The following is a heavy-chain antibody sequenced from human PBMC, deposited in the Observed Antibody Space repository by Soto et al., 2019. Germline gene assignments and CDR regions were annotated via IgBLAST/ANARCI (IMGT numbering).Heavy chain of an antibody. J-gene: IGHJ4*02. CDR3: TTDHPSYYHSSGYYYYVYDS. CDR1: GFTFSNAW. V-gene: IGHV3-15*01. D-gene: IGHD3-22*01. CDR2: IKSKTDGGTT. Sequence: GGSLRLSCAASGFTFSNAWMSWVRQAPGKGLEWVGRIKSKTDGGTTDYAAPVKGRFTISRDDSKNTLYLQMNSLKTEDTAVYYCTTDHPSYYHSSGYYYYVYDSWRQGSQVTVSS.